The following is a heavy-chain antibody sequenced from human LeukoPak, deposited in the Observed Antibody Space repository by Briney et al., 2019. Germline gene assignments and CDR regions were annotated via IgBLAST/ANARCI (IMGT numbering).Heavy chain of an antibody. V-gene: IGHV4-30-2*01. Sequence: SETLSLTCTVSGGSISSGGYYWSWIRQPPGKGLEWIGYIYHSGSTYYNPSLKSRVTISVDRSKNQFSLKLSSVTAADTAVYYCASNNGGYSDYWGQGTLVTVSS. J-gene: IGHJ4*02. CDR3: ASNNGGYSDY. CDR1: GGSISSGGYY. D-gene: IGHD4-23*01. CDR2: IYHSGST.